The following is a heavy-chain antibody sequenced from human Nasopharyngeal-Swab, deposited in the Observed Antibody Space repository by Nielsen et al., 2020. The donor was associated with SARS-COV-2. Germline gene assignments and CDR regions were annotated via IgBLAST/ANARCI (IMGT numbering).Heavy chain of an antibody. CDR2: IGGDGVKT. CDR3: AKILRPGAGYFDS. Sequence: GRPLRLSCAASGFPFKHYGMSWVRQAPGKGLEWVAPIGGDGVKTFYADSVKGRFTISKNNSKNTLYLQMSSLRADETALYFCAKILRPGAGYFDSWGQGTLVTVSS. V-gene: IGHV3-23*01. J-gene: IGHJ4*02. D-gene: IGHD7-27*01. CDR1: GFPFKHYG.